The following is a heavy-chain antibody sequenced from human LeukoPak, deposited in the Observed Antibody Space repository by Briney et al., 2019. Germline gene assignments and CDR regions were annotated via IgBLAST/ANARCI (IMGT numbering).Heavy chain of an antibody. CDR1: GYTFTSYA. CDR3: ARDRYFGGYSYGFDY. Sequence: HGASVKVSCKASGYTFTSYAMHWVRQAPGQRLEWMGWINAGNGNTKYSQKFQGRVTTTRDTSASTAYMELSSLRSEDTAVYYCARDRYFGGYSYGFDYWGQGTLVTVSS. V-gene: IGHV1-3*01. CDR2: INAGNGNT. J-gene: IGHJ4*02. D-gene: IGHD5-18*01.